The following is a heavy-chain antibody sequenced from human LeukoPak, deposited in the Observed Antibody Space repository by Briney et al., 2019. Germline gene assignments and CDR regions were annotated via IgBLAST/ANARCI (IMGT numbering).Heavy chain of an antibody. V-gene: IGHV3-7*01. Sequence: GGSLRLSCAASGFTFSTSWMGWVRQTPGKGLEWVANIKQDGSGETYVDSVKGRFTISRDNDKNSLYLQMNSLRAEDTSVYYCTRGGGDCWGQGTLVTVSS. CDR2: IKQDGSGE. D-gene: IGHD3-16*01. J-gene: IGHJ4*01. CDR3: TRGGGDC. CDR1: GFTFSTSW.